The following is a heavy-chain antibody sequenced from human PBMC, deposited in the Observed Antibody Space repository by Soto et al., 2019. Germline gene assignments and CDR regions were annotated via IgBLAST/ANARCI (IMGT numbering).Heavy chain of an antibody. V-gene: IGHV3-11*05. D-gene: IGHD5-12*01. CDR2: ISSAGSYT. CDR3: AKTRSGTHGAFDV. Sequence: QVQLVESGGGLVKPGGSLRLSCATSGFAFINFFMSWIRQAPGQGLEWVGYISSAGSYTNYVDSVRGRFNIPRDNGRNSLSLEMNSLGDDDTAVYDCAKTRSGTHGAFDVWGQGTMVIVSS. J-gene: IGHJ3*01. CDR1: GFAFINFF.